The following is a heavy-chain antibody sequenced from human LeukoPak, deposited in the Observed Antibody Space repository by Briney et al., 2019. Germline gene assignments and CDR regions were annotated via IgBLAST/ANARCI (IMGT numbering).Heavy chain of an antibody. V-gene: IGHV4-59*08. CDR2: IYQSGST. CDR3: ARHSDRWRYAMDV. D-gene: IGHD1-26*01. J-gene: IGHJ6*02. Sequence: SETLSLTCTVSGGSISFYWSWFRQSPGKGLEWSGQIYQSGSTDYNPSLRSRVTISRDTSKNQFSLQLTSVTAADTAVYYCARHSDRWRYAMDVWGQGTTVTVSS. CDR1: GGSISFY.